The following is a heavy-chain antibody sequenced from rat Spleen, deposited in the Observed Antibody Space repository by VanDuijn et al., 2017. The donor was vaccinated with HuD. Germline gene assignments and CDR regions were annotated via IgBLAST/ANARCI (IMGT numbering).Heavy chain of an antibody. CDR1: GFTFSDYY. CDR2: ISSDGRRN. V-gene: IGHV5S10*01. Sequence: EVQLVESDGGLVQPGRSLKLSCAASGFTFSDYYMAWVRQAPTKGLEWVATISSDGRRNYYRDSVKGRFTVSRDNAKSPLYLQMDSLRSEDTATYYCATGLFPRAAIFAYWGQGTLVTVSS. J-gene: IGHJ3*01. CDR3: ATGLFPRAAIFAY. D-gene: IGHD1-2*01.